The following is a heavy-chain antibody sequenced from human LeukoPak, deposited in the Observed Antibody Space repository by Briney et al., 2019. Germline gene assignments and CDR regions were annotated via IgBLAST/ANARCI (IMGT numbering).Heavy chain of an antibody. J-gene: IGHJ3*02. CDR3: AKDRGGGVLTAFDI. D-gene: IGHD4/OR15-4a*01. CDR2: IRYDGSTK. Sequence: GGSLRLSCAASRFTFSDYAMHWVRQAPGKGLEWVAFIRYDGSTKYYADSVNGRFTISRDNSKNTLYLQLNSLRAEDTAVYYCAKDRGGGVLTAFDIWGQGTVVTVSP. V-gene: IGHV3-30*02. CDR1: RFTFSDYA.